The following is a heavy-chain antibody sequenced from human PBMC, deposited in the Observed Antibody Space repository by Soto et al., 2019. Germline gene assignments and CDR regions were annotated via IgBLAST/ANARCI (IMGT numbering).Heavy chain of an antibody. V-gene: IGHV1-46*01. CDR2: INPSGGST. D-gene: IGHD5-12*01. J-gene: IGHJ4*02. Sequence: QVQLVQSGAEVKKPGASVKVSCKASGYTFTSYYMHWVRQAPGQGLEWMGIINPSGGSTLYAQKFQGRVTMTRDTSTTTVDMELSSLRSEDTAVYYCARERWLPQRTYFVYYWGQGTLVTVSS. CDR3: ARERWLPQRTYFVYY. CDR1: GYTFTSYY.